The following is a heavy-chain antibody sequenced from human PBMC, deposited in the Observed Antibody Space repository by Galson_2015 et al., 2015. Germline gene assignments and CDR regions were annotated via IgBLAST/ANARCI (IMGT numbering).Heavy chain of an antibody. CDR3: ARGRKKIRGYSYGFRRENAFDI. D-gene: IGHD5-18*01. CDR2: INHSGST. CDR1: GGSFSGYY. V-gene: IGHV4-34*01. Sequence: SETLSLTCAVYGGSFSGYYWSWIRQPPGKGLEWIGEINHSGSTNYNPSLKSRVTISVDTSKNQFSLKLSSVTAADTAVYYCARGRKKIRGYSYGFRRENAFDIWGQGTMVTVSS. J-gene: IGHJ3*02.